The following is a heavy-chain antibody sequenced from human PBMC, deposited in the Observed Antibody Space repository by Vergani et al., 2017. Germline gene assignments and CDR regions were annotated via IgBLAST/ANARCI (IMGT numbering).Heavy chain of an antibody. CDR3: ARDRYYLGSGSYPYFYYYGLDV. CDR2: INRDGDST. J-gene: IGHJ6*02. D-gene: IGHD3-10*01. CDR1: GFTFSNYW. Sequence: VQLVESGGGLVQPGGSLRLSCTASGFTFSNYWMQWVRQAPGKGLMWVSRINRDGDSTSYADSVKGRFTISRDNAKNTLYLQMDSLRAEDTGVYYCARDRYYLGSGSYPYFYYYGLDVWGQGTAVTVSS. V-gene: IGHV3-74*01.